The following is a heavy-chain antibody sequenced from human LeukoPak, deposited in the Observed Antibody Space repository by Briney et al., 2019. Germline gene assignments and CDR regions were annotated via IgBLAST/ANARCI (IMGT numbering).Heavy chain of an antibody. D-gene: IGHD3-10*01. CDR2: ISGSGT. J-gene: IGHJ4*02. CDR3: AKTRGSGPFDY. CDR1: GFIFSSYG. Sequence: GGTLRLSCAASGFIFSSYGMSWVRQAPGKGLEWVSAISGSGTYYADSVKGRFTISRDNSKNTLYLQMNNLRAEDTAVYYCAKTRGSGPFDYWGQGTLVTVSS. V-gene: IGHV3-23*01.